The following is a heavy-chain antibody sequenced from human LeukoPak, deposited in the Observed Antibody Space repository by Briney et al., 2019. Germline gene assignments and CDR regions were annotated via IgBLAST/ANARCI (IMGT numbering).Heavy chain of an antibody. CDR2: FDPEDGET. CDR3: ARGARNGYCTNGVCFFDY. D-gene: IGHD2-8*01. J-gene: IGHJ4*02. CDR1: GYTLTELS. V-gene: IGHV1-24*01. Sequence: ASVKVSCKVSGYTLTELSMHWVRQAPGKGLEWMGGFDPEDGETIYAQEFQGRVTMTEDTSTDTAYMELSSLRSEDTAVYYCARGARNGYCTNGVCFFDYWGQGTLVTVSS.